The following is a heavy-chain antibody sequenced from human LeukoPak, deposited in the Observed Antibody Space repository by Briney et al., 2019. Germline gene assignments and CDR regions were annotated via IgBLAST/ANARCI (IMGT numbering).Heavy chain of an antibody. V-gene: IGHV3-48*03. Sequence: GGSLRLSCAASGLTFSGHEMNWVRQAPGKGLEWVSSISSSGNTKYYADSAKGRFTISRDNAKNSLYLQMNSLRAEDTAVYYCAGAGFDYWGQGTLVTVSS. CDR3: AGAGFDY. CDR2: ISSSGNTK. CDR1: GLTFSGHE. J-gene: IGHJ4*02.